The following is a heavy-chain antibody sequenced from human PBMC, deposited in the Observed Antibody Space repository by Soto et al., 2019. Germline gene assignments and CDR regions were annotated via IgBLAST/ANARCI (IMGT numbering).Heavy chain of an antibody. CDR2: TYYRSKWYN. Sequence: SQTLSPTLAIFGGSVSSNNAASDWVRQAPSRGLEWLGRTYYRSKWYNDYAVSVKSRITITPDTSKNQFSLQLNSVTPEDTVVYYCERDRNHYYYVMDVGGQGTTVTVSS. D-gene: IGHD1-1*01. CDR1: GGSVSSNNAA. CDR3: ERDRNHYYYVMDV. V-gene: IGHV6-1*01. J-gene: IGHJ6*02.